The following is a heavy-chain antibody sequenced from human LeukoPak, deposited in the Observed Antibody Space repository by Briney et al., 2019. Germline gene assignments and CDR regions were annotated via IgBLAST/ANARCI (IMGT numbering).Heavy chain of an antibody. V-gene: IGHV3-23*01. D-gene: IGHD2-2*01. CDR3: AKDGVVPAALFDP. CDR1: GFTFSSHA. Sequence: PGGSLSPSSAASGFTFSSHAMGWARPAPGKGLKWVPAISGSGGSTYYADSGKGRFTTSRDNSKNTLYLRMNSLRAEDTAVYYCAKDGVVPAALFDPWGQGTLVTVSS. CDR2: ISGSGGST. J-gene: IGHJ5*02.